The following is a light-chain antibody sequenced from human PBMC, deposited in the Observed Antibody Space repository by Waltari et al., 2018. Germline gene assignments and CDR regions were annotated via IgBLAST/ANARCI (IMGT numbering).Light chain of an antibody. V-gene: IGLV2-11*01. CDR2: DVS. Sequence: QSALTQPRSVSGSLGQSVTLSCTGTTSDVGDYNYVSWYRHHPGKPPQVIIYDVSQRPSGVPNRCSGSKYGNTAFLKISGLQAEDESEYYCSSYADHYIPRVGGGTRVTVL. CDR3: SSYADHYIPR. CDR1: TSDVGDYNY. J-gene: IGLJ2*01.